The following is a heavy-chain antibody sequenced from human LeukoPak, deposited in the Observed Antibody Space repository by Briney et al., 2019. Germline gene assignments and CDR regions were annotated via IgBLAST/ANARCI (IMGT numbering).Heavy chain of an antibody. D-gene: IGHD5-18*01. CDR1: GFTFDDYA. J-gene: IGHJ4*02. Sequence: PGGSLRLSCAASGFTFDDYAMHWVRQVPGKGLEWVSGVSWNSNNIGYADSVKGRFTISRDNAKKYLYLQMNSLRAEDTAFYYCAKDARTSAAGYSYGYPDYWGQGTLVTVSS. V-gene: IGHV3-9*01. CDR2: VSWNSNNI. CDR3: AKDARTSAAGYSYGYPDY.